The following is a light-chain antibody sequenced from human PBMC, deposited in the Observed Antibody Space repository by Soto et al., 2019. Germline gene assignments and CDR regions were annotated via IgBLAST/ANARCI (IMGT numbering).Light chain of an antibody. J-gene: IGKJ1*01. Sequence: EIVITHSPATLSVSPRDRATLSCRASQSVSSHVAWYQQKTGQAPSRLINAAAIRATDTPDRISGSGSGTEFTLTISSLQSQDLAVYYCQQYNKSPWAFGQGTKVDIK. CDR3: QQYNKSPWA. V-gene: IGKV3-15*01. CDR2: AAA. CDR1: QSVSSH.